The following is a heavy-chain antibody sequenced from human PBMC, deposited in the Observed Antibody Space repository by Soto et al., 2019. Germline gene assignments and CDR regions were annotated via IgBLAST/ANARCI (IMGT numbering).Heavy chain of an antibody. CDR1: GFTFSSYG. V-gene: IGHV3-30*03. CDR3: GRGPYSSGWYIDY. CDR2: ISYDGSNK. J-gene: IGHJ4*02. Sequence: QVQLVESGGGVVQPGRSLRLSCAASGFTFSSYGMHWVRQAPGKGLEWVAVISYDGSNKYYADSMKGRFTISRDNSKNTLYLQMNSLRAEDSAVYYCGRGPYSSGWYIDYWGQGTLVTVFS. D-gene: IGHD6-19*01.